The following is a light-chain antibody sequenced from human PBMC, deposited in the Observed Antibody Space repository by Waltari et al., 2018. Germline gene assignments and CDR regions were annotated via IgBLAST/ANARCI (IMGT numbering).Light chain of an antibody. CDR2: AAS. CDR1: QDINNW. CDR3: QKADSFPPYT. V-gene: IGKV1-12*01. J-gene: IGKJ2*01. Sequence: DIQMTQSPSSVSASVGDTATITCRASQDINNWLAWFQQKPGKTPKLLISAASSLRSGVPSRFSGSGFGTDFTLTISNLQPEDFAIYYCQKADSFPPYTFGQGTKVEIQ.